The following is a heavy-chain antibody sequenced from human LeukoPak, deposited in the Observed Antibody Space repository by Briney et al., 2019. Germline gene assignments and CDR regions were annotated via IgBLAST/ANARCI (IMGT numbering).Heavy chain of an antibody. CDR1: GGSFSGYY. D-gene: IGHD4-11*01. CDR2: INHSGST. CDR3: ARARYSNLDY. V-gene: IGHV4-34*01. J-gene: IGHJ4*02. Sequence: TSETLSLTCAVYGGSFSGYYWSWIRQPPGKGLEWIGEINHSGSTNYNPSLKSRVTISVDTSKNQFSLKLSSVTAADTAVYYCARARYSNLDYWGQGTLITVSS.